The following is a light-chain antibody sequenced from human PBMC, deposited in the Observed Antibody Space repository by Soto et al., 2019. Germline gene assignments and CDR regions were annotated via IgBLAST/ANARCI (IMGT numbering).Light chain of an antibody. CDR1: SSDVGAYNY. V-gene: IGLV2-14*01. CDR3: SSYASSTTVI. J-gene: IGLJ2*01. Sequence: QSVLTQPASVSGSPGQSITISCTGTSSDVGAYNYVSWYQQYPGKAPKLMIYEVSDRPSGVSNRFSGSKSGNMASLTISGLQADDEADYYCSSYASSTTVIFGGGTKVTVL. CDR2: EVS.